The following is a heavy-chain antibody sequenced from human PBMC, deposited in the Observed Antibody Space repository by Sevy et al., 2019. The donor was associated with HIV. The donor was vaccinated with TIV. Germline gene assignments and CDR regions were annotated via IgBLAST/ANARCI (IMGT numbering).Heavy chain of an antibody. J-gene: IGHJ3*02. D-gene: IGHD2-2*01. CDR1: GYTFTGYY. CDR2: INPNSGGT. Sequence: ASVKVSCKASGYTFTGYYMHWVRQAPGQGLEWMGWINPNSGGTNYAQKFQGRVTMTRDTSISTAYMELSRLRSDDTAVYYCARVGVSAPVTSDAIDIWGQGTMVTVSS. CDR3: ARVGVSAPVTSDAIDI. V-gene: IGHV1-2*02.